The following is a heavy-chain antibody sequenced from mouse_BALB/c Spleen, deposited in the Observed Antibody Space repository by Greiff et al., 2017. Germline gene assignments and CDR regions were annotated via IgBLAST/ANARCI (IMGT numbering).Heavy chain of an antibody. CDR1: GFTFSSYG. J-gene: IGHJ3*01. V-gene: IGHV5-6-3*01. Sequence: VQLKESGGGLVQPGGSLKLSCAASGFTFSSYGMSWVRQTPDKRLELVATINSNGGSTYYPDSVKGRFTISRDNAKNTLYLQMSSLKSEDTAMYYCARMGSPAWFAYWGQGTLVTVSA. CDR2: INSNGGST. CDR3: ARMGSPAWFAY.